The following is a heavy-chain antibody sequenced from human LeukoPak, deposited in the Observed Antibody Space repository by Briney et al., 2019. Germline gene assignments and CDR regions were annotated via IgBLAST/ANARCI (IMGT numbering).Heavy chain of an antibody. Sequence: PGGSLRLSCAASGFTFSSYGMHWVRQAPGKGLEWVAFIRYDGSNKYYADSVKGRFTISRDNAKNSLYLQMNSLRAEDTALYHCAREAVIGRTYYFDYWGQGTLVSVSS. CDR2: IRYDGSNK. CDR3: AREAVIGRTYYFDY. J-gene: IGHJ4*02. CDR1: GFTFSSYG. D-gene: IGHD4-11*01. V-gene: IGHV3-30*02.